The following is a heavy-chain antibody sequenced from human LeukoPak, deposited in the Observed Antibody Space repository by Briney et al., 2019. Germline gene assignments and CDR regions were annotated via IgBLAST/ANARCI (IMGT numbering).Heavy chain of an antibody. J-gene: IGHJ3*02. CDR3: ARDPTDSSPDAFDI. V-gene: IGHV4-59*01. CDR1: GGSISSYY. CDR2: IYYSGST. D-gene: IGHD3-22*01. Sequence: PSETLSLTCTVSGGSISSYYWSWIRQPPGKGLEWIGYIYYSGSTNYNPSLKSRVTISVDTSKNQFSLKLSSVTAADTAVYYCARDPTDSSPDAFDIWGQGTMVTVSS.